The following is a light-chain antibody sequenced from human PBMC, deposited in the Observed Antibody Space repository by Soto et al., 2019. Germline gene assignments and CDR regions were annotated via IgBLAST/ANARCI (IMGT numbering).Light chain of an antibody. Sequence: QSALTQPDSVSGSPGQSITISCTGTSSDVGGYNYVSWYQQHPGKAPKLMIYEVRNRPSGISNRFSGSKSGNTASLTISGLQAEDEADYYCTSYTSSSPYVFGTGTKVTVL. CDR2: EVR. J-gene: IGLJ1*01. CDR3: TSYTSSSPYV. CDR1: SSDVGGYNY. V-gene: IGLV2-14*01.